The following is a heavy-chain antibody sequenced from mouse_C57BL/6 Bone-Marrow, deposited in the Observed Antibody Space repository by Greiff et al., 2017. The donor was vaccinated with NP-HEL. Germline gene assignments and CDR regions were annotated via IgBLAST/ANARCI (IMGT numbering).Heavy chain of an antibody. Sequence: VQLQQSGAELVRPGASVTLSCKASGYTFTDYEMHWVKQTPVPGLEWIGAIDPETGGTAYNQKFKGKAILTADKSSSTAYMELRSLTSEDSAVYYCTRGDYGSPWYFEVWGTGTTVTVSS. CDR2: IDPETGGT. D-gene: IGHD1-1*01. J-gene: IGHJ1*03. CDR1: GYTFTDYE. V-gene: IGHV1-15*01. CDR3: TRGDYGSPWYFEV.